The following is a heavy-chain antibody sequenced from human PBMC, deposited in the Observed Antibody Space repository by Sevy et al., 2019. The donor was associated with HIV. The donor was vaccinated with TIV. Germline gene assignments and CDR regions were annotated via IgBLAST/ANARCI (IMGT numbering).Heavy chain of an antibody. D-gene: IGHD6-13*01. J-gene: IGHJ4*02. V-gene: IGHV6-1*01. CDR2: TYYRSKWYN. CDR1: GDSVSSNSAA. CDR3: ARALGSSSWYGGYYFDY. Sequence: KQSQTLSLTCAISGDSVSSNSAAWNWIRQSPSRGLEWLGRTYYRSKWYNDYAVSVKSRITINPDTSKNQFSLQLNSVTPEDTAVYYRARALGSSSWYGGYYFDYWGQGTLVTVSS.